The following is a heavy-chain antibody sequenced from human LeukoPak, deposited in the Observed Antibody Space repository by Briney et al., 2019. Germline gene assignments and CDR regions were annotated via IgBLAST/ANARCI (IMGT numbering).Heavy chain of an antibody. D-gene: IGHD3-3*01. CDR2: IVPAGDT. J-gene: IGHJ4*02. Sequence: GGLRLSFGASGFTFSSYDMQWVRRATGKGGEGGSAIVPAGDTYSPRSVNGRFTISIENANNSFYLHMNSLRAGDTAVYYCARARLTYDFWSGYFDYWGQGTLVTVSS. CDR1: GFTFSSYD. V-gene: IGHV3-13*01. CDR3: ARARLTYDFWSGYFDY.